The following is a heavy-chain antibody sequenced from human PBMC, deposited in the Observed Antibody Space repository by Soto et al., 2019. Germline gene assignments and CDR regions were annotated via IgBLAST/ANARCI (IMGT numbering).Heavy chain of an antibody. Sequence: EVQLLESGGGLVQPGGSLRLSCAASGFTFSSYAMSWVRQAPGKGLEWVSAISSSGGSTYYADSVKGRFTISRENSKNSMYMQKHSLRAEDTAVNYGAKFSDDSSCYYQGYWGQGTLVTVTS. CDR1: GFTFSSYA. J-gene: IGHJ4*02. CDR3: AKFSDDSSCYYQGY. V-gene: IGHV3-23*01. D-gene: IGHD3-22*01. CDR2: ISSSGGST.